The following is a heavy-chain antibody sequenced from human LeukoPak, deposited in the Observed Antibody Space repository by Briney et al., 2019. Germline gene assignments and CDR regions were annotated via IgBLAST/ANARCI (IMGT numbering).Heavy chain of an antibody. J-gene: IGHJ4*02. D-gene: IGHD3-22*01. Sequence: ASETLSLTCSLSGGSITNYYWSWIRQPPGKGLEWIAEINHSGSTSYNPSLKSRVTISVDTSKNQFSLKLSSVTAADTAVYYCARGVYYDSSGYRYYFDYWGQGTLATVSS. CDR1: GGSITNYY. V-gene: IGHV4-34*01. CDR3: ARGVYYDSSGYRYYFDY. CDR2: INHSGST.